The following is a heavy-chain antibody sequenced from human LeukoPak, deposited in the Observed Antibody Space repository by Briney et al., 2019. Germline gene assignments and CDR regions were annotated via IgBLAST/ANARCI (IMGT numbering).Heavy chain of an antibody. CDR3: ATTTYFESGGYSYYGMDV. Sequence: SETPSLTCTVSGGSISSYYWSWIRQPPGKGLEWIGYIYYSGSTNYNPSLKSRVTVSVDKSNNQFSLRLSAVTAADTAVYYCATTTYFESGGYSYYGMDVWGQGTTVTVSS. J-gene: IGHJ6*02. CDR2: IYYSGST. D-gene: IGHD3-22*01. CDR1: GGSISSYY. V-gene: IGHV4-59*12.